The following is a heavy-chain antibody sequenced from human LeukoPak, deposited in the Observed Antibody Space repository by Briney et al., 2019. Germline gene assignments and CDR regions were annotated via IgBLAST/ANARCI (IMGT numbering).Heavy chain of an antibody. J-gene: IGHJ6*02. CDR3: ARDQKWEVQEDTFIYYYYGMDV. Sequence: GGSLRLSCAASGFTFSDYGMTWVRQAPGKGLEWVSSIGSSGGAIHYADSVKGRFTISRDNAKSSLYLQMNSLRPEDTAVYYCARDQKWEVQEDTFIYYYYGMDVWGQGTTVTVSS. D-gene: IGHD1-26*01. CDR1: GFTFSDYG. V-gene: IGHV3-21*04. CDR2: IGSSGGAI.